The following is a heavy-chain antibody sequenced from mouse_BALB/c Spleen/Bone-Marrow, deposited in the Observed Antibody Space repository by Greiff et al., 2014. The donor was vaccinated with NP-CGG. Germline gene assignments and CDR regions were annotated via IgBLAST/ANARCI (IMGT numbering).Heavy chain of an antibody. CDR1: GFTFSSYG. V-gene: IGHV5-6*02. CDR3: ARGGGAYYGNYWFAY. CDR2: LSSGGSYT. Sequence: EVMLVESGGDLVKPGGSLKLSCAASGFTFSSYGMSWVRQTPDKRLEWVATLSSGGSYTYYPASVKGRFTISRDNAKSTLYLQMSSRKSDDTAMYYCARGGGAYYGNYWFAYGGQRTLVTVSA. J-gene: IGHJ3*01. D-gene: IGHD2-10*01.